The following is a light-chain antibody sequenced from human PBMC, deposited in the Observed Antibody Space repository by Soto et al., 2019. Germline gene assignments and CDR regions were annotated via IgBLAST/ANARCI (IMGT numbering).Light chain of an antibody. CDR1: QSVSSTY. CDR3: QQYGSSPRS. Sequence: EIVLTQSPGTLSLSPGERATLSCRASQSVSSTYLAWYQHKLGQAPRLLIYGASSKASDIPDRFSGSGSGTDFTLTISRLEPEDFAVYYCQQYGSSPRSFGQGTKVEVK. V-gene: IGKV3-20*01. CDR2: GAS. J-gene: IGKJ1*01.